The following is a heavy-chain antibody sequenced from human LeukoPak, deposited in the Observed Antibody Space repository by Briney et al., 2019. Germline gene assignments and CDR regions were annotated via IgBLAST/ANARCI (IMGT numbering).Heavy chain of an antibody. CDR1: GGSISSGGYY. J-gene: IGHJ4*02. Sequence: SETLSLTRTVSGGSISSGGYYWSWIRQHPGKGLEWIGYIYYSGSTYYNPSLKSRVTISVDTSKNQFSLKLSSVTAADTAVYYCAGVEIEQQLVRGGDYWGEGTLVTVSS. D-gene: IGHD6-13*01. V-gene: IGHV4-31*03. CDR3: AGVEIEQQLVRGGDY. CDR2: IYYSGST.